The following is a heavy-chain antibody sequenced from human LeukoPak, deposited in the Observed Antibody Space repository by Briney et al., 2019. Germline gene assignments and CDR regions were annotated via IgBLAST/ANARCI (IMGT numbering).Heavy chain of an antibody. D-gene: IGHD5-12*01. CDR1: VYTFTSYD. CDR2: MNPNSGST. Sequence: GASVKVSCKASVYTFTSYDINWVRQATGQGLEWMGWMNPNSGSTGYAQKFQGRVTITRNTSISTAYMGLSGLRSEDTAVYYCARGRSTGYPYYFEYWGQGTLVTVYS. V-gene: IGHV1-8*03. CDR3: ARGRSTGYPYYFEY. J-gene: IGHJ4*02.